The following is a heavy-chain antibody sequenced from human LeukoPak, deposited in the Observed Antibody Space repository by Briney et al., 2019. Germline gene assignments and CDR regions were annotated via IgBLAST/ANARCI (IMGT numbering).Heavy chain of an antibody. CDR3: ASDTQFLEYYFDY. V-gene: IGHV3-48*04. J-gene: IGHJ4*02. Sequence: EAGGSLRLSCAASGFTFSSYSMNWVRQAPGKGLEWVSYISSSSSTIYYADSVKGRFTISRDNAKNSLYLQMNSLRAEDTAVYYCASDTQFLEYYFDYWGQGTLVTVSS. D-gene: IGHD5-24*01. CDR2: ISSSSSTI. CDR1: GFTFSSYS.